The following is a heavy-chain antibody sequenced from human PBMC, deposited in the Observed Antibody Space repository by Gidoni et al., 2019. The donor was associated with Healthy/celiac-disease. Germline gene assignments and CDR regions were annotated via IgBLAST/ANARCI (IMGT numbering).Heavy chain of an antibody. D-gene: IGHD1-26*01. CDR2: ISYDGSNK. Sequence: QVQLVESGGGVVQPGRSLRLSFAASGFTFSSYAMHWVRQAPGKGLEWVAVISYDGSNKYYADSVKGRFTISRDNSKNTLYLQMNSLRAEDTAVYYCAREYSGSQTNYYFDYWGQGTLVTVSS. J-gene: IGHJ4*02. V-gene: IGHV3-30-3*01. CDR1: GFTFSSYA. CDR3: AREYSGSQTNYYFDY.